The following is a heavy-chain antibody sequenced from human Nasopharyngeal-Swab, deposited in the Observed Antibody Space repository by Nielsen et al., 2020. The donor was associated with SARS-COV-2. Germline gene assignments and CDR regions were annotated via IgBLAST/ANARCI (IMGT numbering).Heavy chain of an antibody. CDR3: ARLYGGYVDY. J-gene: IGHJ4*02. CDR2: IYPGDSTT. V-gene: IGHV5-51*01. D-gene: IGHD4/OR15-4a*01. Sequence: GESLKISCQGSGYSYCTYWIGWVRQMPGKGLEWMGIIYPGDSTTKYRPSFQGQVTISADKSISTAYLQWSSLKASDTAMYFCARLYGGYVDYWGQGTLVTVSS. CDR1: GYSYCTYW.